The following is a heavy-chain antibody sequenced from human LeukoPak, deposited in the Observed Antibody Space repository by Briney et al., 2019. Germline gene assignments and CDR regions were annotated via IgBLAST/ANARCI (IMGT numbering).Heavy chain of an antibody. CDR3: ARGAPYYYYGMDV. CDR2: IYSGGST. V-gene: IGHV3-53*01. Sequence: PGGPLRLSCAASGFTVSSNYMSWVRQAPGKGLEWVSVIYSGGSTYYADSVKGRFTISRDNSKNTLYLQMNSLRAEDTAVYYCARGAPYYYYGMDVWGQGTTVTVSS. CDR1: GFTVSSNY. J-gene: IGHJ6*02.